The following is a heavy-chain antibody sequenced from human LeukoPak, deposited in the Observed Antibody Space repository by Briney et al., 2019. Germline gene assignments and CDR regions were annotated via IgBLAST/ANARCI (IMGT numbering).Heavy chain of an antibody. J-gene: IGHJ4*02. CDR1: GYSISNGYF. Sequence: SETLSLTCTVSGYSISNGYFWGWIRPPPGKGLECIGTIYHSGSIYYNPSLKSRVTISVDTSKNQFSLKLSSVTAADTAVYYCARDDQGVNYDILTGYYRAAFGFDYWGQGTLVTVSS. CDR3: ARDDQGVNYDILTGYYRAAFGFDY. CDR2: IYHSGSI. D-gene: IGHD3-9*01. V-gene: IGHV4-38-2*02.